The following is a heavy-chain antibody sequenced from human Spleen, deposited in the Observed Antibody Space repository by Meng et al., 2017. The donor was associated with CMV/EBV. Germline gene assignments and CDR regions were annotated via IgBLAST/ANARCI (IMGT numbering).Heavy chain of an antibody. CDR3: ARDYGMGYSSGWDNFDY. Sequence: LVQSEAAATQLGASVKYASQEPGSTFPSDYMHWVRQAPGQGLEGMGIINPSGGSTSYEQKFQGRVTMTRDTSTSTVYMELSSLRSEDTAVYYCARDYGMGYSSGWDNFDYWGQGTLVTVSS. J-gene: IGHJ4*02. CDR1: GSTFPSDY. V-gene: IGHV1-46*01. D-gene: IGHD6-25*01. CDR2: INPSGGST.